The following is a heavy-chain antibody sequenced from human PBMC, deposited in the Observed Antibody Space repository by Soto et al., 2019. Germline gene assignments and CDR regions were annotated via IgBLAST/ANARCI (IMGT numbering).Heavy chain of an antibody. J-gene: IGHJ4*02. CDR3: TSGPLGAAHY. CDR1: GFTFNNYY. CDR2: IKEDGSEE. Sequence: EVQLVESGGGLVQPGGSLRLSCAASGFTFNNYYMTWVRQAPGKGLEWVANIKEDGSEEFYVDSAKGRFTISRDNAKNSLFLQMDSLRVEDTAVYYCTSGPLGAAHYWGQGTLVSVSS. D-gene: IGHD6-25*01. V-gene: IGHV3-7*01.